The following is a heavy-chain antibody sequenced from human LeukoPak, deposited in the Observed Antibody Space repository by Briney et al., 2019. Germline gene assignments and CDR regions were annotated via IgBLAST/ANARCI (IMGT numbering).Heavy chain of an antibody. D-gene: IGHD3-22*01. Sequence: PGGSLRLSCAASGFTFSSYEMNWVRQAPGKGLEWVSYISSSGSTIYYADSVKGRFTISRDNAKNSLYLQMNSLRAEDTAVYYCARDGSLITMIAPSAFDIWGQGTMVTVSS. CDR1: GFTFSSYE. J-gene: IGHJ3*02. CDR2: ISSSGSTI. V-gene: IGHV3-48*03. CDR3: ARDGSLITMIAPSAFDI.